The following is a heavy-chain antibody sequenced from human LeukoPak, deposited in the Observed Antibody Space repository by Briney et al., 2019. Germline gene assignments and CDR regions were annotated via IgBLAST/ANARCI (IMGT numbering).Heavy chain of an antibody. CDR2: IKQDGGDK. Sequence: GGSLRLSCTASGFTFSSYWMSWVRQAPGKGLEWVANIKQDGGDKYYVDSVKGRFTISRDNAKNSLYLQMNSLRAEDTAVYYCARVVLSRGERDYWGQGTLVTVSS. CDR3: ARVVLSRGERDY. V-gene: IGHV3-7*03. CDR1: GFTFSSYW. D-gene: IGHD5-24*01. J-gene: IGHJ4*02.